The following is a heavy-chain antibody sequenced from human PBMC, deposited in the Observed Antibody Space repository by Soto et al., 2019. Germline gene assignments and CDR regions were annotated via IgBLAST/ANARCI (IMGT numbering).Heavy chain of an antibody. Sequence: QVQLVQSGAEVKRPGASVKVSCKASGDTFTRYEINWVRLAPGQGLEWMGWTNPHSRTTGVAQKFQGRLTLIRETSITTACMELTSLKSDDTAVYYCTSGGGGTRILPHRWGKGTMVTVSS. D-gene: IGHD2-15*01. CDR2: TNPHSRTT. V-gene: IGHV1-8*01. CDR3: TSGGGGTRILPHR. J-gene: IGHJ5*02. CDR1: GDTFTRYE.